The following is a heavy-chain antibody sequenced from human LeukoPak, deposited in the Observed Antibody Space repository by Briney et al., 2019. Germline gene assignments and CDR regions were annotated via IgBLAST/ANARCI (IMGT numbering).Heavy chain of an antibody. J-gene: IGHJ3*02. CDR2: INHSGST. CDR1: GGSFSGYY. CDR3: ARGMDAFDI. V-gene: IGHV4-34*01. D-gene: IGHD3/OR15-3a*01. Sequence: PSETLSLTCAVYGGSFSGYYWSWIPQPPGKGLEWIGEINHSGSTNYNPSLKSRVTISVDTSKNQFSLKLSSVTAADTAVYYCARGMDAFDIWGQGTMVTVSS.